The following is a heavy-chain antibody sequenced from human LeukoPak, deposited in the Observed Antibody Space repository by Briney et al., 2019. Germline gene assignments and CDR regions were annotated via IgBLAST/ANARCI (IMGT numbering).Heavy chain of an antibody. J-gene: IGHJ6*03. CDR3: AKNVREADWYYYYMDV. CDR2: ISCSGVTT. CDR1: GFPFTSYA. D-gene: IGHD3-9*01. V-gene: IGHV3-23*01. Sequence: GGSLRLSCAASGFPFTSYAMTWVRPAPGKGLEWVSAISCSGVTTYFADSVKGRFTISRDNSKNTLYLQMNSLRAEDTAVYYCAKNVREADWYYYYMDVWGKGTTVTVSS.